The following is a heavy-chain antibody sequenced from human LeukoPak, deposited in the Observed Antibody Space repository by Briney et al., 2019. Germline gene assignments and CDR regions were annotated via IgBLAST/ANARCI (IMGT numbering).Heavy chain of an antibody. Sequence: ASVKVSCKASGYTFTSYGISWVRQAPGQGLEWMGWISAYNGNTNYAQKLQGRVTMTTDTSTSTAYMELRSLRSDDTAVYYCARGRMVRGVIPLFDAFDIWGQGTMVTVSS. CDR1: GYTFTSYG. J-gene: IGHJ3*02. CDR2: ISAYNGNT. V-gene: IGHV1-18*01. CDR3: ARGRMVRGVIPLFDAFDI. D-gene: IGHD3-10*01.